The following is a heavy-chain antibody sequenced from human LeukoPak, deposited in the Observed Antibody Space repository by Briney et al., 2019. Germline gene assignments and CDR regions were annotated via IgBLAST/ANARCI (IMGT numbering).Heavy chain of an antibody. Sequence: GGSLEISCKGSGASFTSSWIGWVRQVPGKGLEWMGIIYPGDSDTIYSPSLQGQVTISADKSINTAYLQWSSLKASDTAMYYCARQDEEVSTSSIIITRWFDPWGQGTLVTVSS. J-gene: IGHJ5*02. CDR1: GASFTSSW. D-gene: IGHD2-2*01. V-gene: IGHV5-51*01. CDR3: ARQDEEVSTSSIIITRWFDP. CDR2: IYPGDSDT.